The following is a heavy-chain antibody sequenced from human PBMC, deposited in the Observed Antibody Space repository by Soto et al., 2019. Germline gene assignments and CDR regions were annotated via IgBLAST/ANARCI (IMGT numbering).Heavy chain of an antibody. V-gene: IGHV4-4*02. CDR3: ARVRATIFGSVIPDLYYYYGMDV. CDR1: GGSISISTDYW. CDR2: IFHTGST. J-gene: IGHJ6*02. D-gene: IGHD3-3*01. Sequence: PSETLSLTCAVSGGSISISTDYWWSWVRQPPGKGLEWIGEIFHTGSTNYNPSLKSRLTISVDKSKNQFSLKLSSVTAADTAVYYCARVRATIFGSVIPDLYYYYGMDVWAMGPRSPSP.